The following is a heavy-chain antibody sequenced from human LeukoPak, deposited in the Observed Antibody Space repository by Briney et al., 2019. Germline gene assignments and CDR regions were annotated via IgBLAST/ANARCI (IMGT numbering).Heavy chain of an antibody. V-gene: IGHV3-15*01. CDR2: IKSKSDGGTT. J-gene: IGHJ3*02. CDR3: TTEGYSSGWWAAFDI. CDR1: GFXFSNAW. Sequence: GGSLRLSCAASGFXFSNAWMGWVRQAPGKGLEWVGRIKSKSDGGTTDYAAPVKGRFTISRDDSKNTLYLQMNSLKTEDTAVSYCTTEGYSSGWWAAFDIWGQGTMVTVSS. D-gene: IGHD6-19*01.